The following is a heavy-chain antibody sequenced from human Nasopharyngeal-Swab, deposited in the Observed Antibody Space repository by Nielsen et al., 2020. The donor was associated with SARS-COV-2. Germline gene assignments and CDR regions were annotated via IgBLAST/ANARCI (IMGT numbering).Heavy chain of an antibody. CDR3: ARGGSSLGANLEDP. J-gene: IGHJ5*02. V-gene: IGHV1-8*01. CDR1: GYTFINHD. D-gene: IGHD3-10*01. CDR2: MSPNSGNT. Sequence: ASVKVSCKASGYTFINHDINWVRQSTGQGLEWMGWMSPNSGNTGYAQKFQGRVTMTRNTSISTAYLELSSLRSEDTAVYYCARGGSSLGANLEDPWGQGTLVIVSS.